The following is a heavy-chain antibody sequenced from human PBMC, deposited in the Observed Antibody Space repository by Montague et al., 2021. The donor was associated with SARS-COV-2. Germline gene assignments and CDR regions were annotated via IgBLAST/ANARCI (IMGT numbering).Heavy chain of an antibody. CDR3: ARLRSSSNWYFDL. CDR1: GGSISSGGYY. CDR2: IYYSGST. D-gene: IGHD6-6*01. Sequence: TLSLTCTVSGGSISSGGYYWSWIHQHPGKGLEWIGYIYYSGSTYYNPSLKSRFTISVDTSKNQFSLKLSSVTAAATAVYYCARLRSSSNWYFDLWGRGTLVTVSS. V-gene: IGHV4-31*03. J-gene: IGHJ2*01.